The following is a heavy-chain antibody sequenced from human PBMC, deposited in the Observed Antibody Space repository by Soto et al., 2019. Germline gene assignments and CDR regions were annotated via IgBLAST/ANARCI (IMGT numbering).Heavy chain of an antibody. Sequence: EVQLVESGGGLIQPGGSLRLSCAASGFTASSNYMSWVRQAPGKGLEWVSVIYSGGSTYYADSVKGRFTISRDNSKNTLYLQMNSLRAEDTAVYYCARDRVESGYPEYFQHWGQRTLVTVSS. J-gene: IGHJ1*01. CDR2: IYSGGST. CDR3: ARDRVESGYPEYFQH. V-gene: IGHV3-53*01. CDR1: GFTASSNY. D-gene: IGHD3-22*01.